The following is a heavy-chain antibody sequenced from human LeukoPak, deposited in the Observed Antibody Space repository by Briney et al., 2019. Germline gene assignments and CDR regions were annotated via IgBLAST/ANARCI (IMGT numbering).Heavy chain of an antibody. CDR3: AKVRRYSSSWEFRPEFDY. J-gene: IGHJ4*02. V-gene: IGHV3-30*04. CDR2: ISYDGSNK. CDR1: GFTFSSYA. D-gene: IGHD6-13*01. Sequence: PGGSLRLSCAASGFTFSSYAMHWVRQAPGKGLEWVAVISYDGSNKYYADSVKGRFTISRDNSKNTLYLQMNSLRVEDTAVYYCAKVRRYSSSWEFRPEFDYWGQGTLVTVSS.